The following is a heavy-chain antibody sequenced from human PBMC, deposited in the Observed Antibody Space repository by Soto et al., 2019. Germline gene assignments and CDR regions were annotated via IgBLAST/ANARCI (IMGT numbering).Heavy chain of an antibody. J-gene: IGHJ6*03. Sequence: PGGSLRLSCAASGFTFSSYSMNWVRQAPGKGLEWVSSISSSSSYIYYADSVKGRFTISRDNAKNSLYLQMNSLRAEDTAVYYCARAPPAWDYYMDVWGKGTTVTVSS. CDR1: GFTFSSYS. CDR3: ARAPPAWDYYMDV. D-gene: IGHD3-16*01. CDR2: ISSSSSYI. V-gene: IGHV3-21*01.